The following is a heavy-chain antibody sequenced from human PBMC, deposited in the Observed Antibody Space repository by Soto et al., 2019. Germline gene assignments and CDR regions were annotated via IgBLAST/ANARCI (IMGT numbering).Heavy chain of an antibody. J-gene: IGHJ4*02. D-gene: IGHD6-13*01. V-gene: IGHV3-21*01. Sequence: PGGSLRLSCVASGFIFSNFNMIWVRQAPGKGLEWVSFISSVGTNINYADSVKGRFTISRDNAKNSLYLQMNSLRAEDTAVYYCAKAPGATAGPRVTHWGQGTLVTVSS. CDR1: GFIFSNFN. CDR2: ISSVGTNI. CDR3: AKAPGATAGPRVTH.